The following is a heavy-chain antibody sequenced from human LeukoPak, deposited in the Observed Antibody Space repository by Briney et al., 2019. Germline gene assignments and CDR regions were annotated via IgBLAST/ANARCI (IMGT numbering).Heavy chain of an antibody. J-gene: IGHJ4*02. D-gene: IGHD5-18*01. Sequence: GGSLRLSCAASGFSFSSYTVHWVRQAPGKGLEWVSLILKDVSNKYYADSVRGRFAISRDNSKNTLYLQMNSLRAEDTAVYYCAIEPTAMILWGQGTLVTVSS. V-gene: IGHV3-30*09. CDR3: AIEPTAMIL. CDR1: GFSFSSYT. CDR2: ILKDVSNK.